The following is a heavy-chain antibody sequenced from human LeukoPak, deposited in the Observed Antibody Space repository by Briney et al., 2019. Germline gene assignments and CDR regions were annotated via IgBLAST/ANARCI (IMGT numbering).Heavy chain of an antibody. V-gene: IGHV3-48*04. CDR1: GFTFSSNS. CDR2: ISSTGGTI. J-gene: IGHJ4*02. Sequence: AGGSLRLSCAASGFTFSSNSMNWVRQAPGKGLEWVSYISSTGGTIYYADSMKGRFTISRDNAKNSLYLQMNSLRAEDTAVYYCAKDLAPDPQGYCSSTSCYTGGPDYWGQGTLVTVSS. CDR3: AKDLAPDPQGYCSSTSCYTGGPDY. D-gene: IGHD2-2*02.